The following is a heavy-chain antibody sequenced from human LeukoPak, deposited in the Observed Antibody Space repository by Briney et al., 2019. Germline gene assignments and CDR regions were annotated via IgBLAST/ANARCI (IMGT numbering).Heavy chain of an antibody. J-gene: IGHJ4*02. V-gene: IGHV3-33*01. D-gene: IGHD3-22*01. Sequence: GSSLRLSCAASGFTFSSYGMHWVRHAPGKWLGWVAVIWYDGSNKYYADTVKGRFTISRDNSKNTLYLQMNSLRAEDTAVYYCARDAYYYDSSGYYLLNYFDYWGQGTLVTVSS. CDR3: ARDAYYYDSSGYYLLNYFDY. CDR1: GFTFSSYG. CDR2: IWYDGSNK.